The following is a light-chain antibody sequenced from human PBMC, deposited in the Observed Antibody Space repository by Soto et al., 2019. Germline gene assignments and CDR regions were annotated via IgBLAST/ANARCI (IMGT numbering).Light chain of an antibody. V-gene: IGKV1-5*01. CDR1: QSISSW. Sequence: DIQMTQSPSTLSASVGDRVTITCRASQSISSWLVWYQQKPGKAPKLLIYDASSLESGGPSRFSGRGSGTEFTLTISSLQPYDFPIYYYQQYNSYWTFGQGTKVEIK. J-gene: IGKJ1*01. CDR3: QQYNSYWT. CDR2: DAS.